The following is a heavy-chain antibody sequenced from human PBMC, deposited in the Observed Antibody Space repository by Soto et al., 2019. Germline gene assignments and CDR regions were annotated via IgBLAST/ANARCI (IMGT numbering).Heavy chain of an antibody. D-gene: IGHD5-18*01. J-gene: IGHJ6*02. CDR2: FNPTGDTA. V-gene: IGHV1-46*01. Sequence: ASVKVSCKASGYTFTSYYIHWVRQAPGQGLEWMGIFNPTGDTASYAQKLQGRVTMTRDTPTGTAYMELGSLRSEDTAVYYCARGGRIVDTGIGYYYYHAMDVWGQGTTVTVS. CDR1: GYTFTSYY. CDR3: ARGGRIVDTGIGYYYYHAMDV.